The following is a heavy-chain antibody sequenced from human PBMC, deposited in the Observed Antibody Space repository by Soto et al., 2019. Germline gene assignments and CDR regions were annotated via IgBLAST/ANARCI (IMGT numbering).Heavy chain of an antibody. V-gene: IGHV3-49*04. J-gene: IGHJ4*02. CDR1: GFTFGDYA. D-gene: IGHD3-10*01. CDR2: IRSKTYGGTT. CDR3: TRTDYYYDSGSYFAFDY. Sequence: PGGSLRLSCTASGFTFGDYAMTWVRQAPGKGLEWVGFIRSKTYGGTTEYAASVKGRFTISRDDSKSIAYLRVNSLKIDDTAVYCCTRTDYYYDSGSYFAFDYWGQGTLVTVSS.